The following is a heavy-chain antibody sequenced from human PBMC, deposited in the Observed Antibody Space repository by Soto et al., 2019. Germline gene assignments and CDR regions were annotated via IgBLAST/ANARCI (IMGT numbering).Heavy chain of an antibody. CDR2: ISGSGEMT. CDR1: GFTFRGDA. CDR3: ARSEMTYNWND. J-gene: IGHJ4*02. V-gene: IGHV3-23*01. Sequence: EVQLLESGGDLVQPGGSLRLACAASGFTFRGDAMSWVRQAPGKGLQWVSSISGSGEMTHYAESVKGRFTISRDNSKNTLYLQMESLRAEDTALYYCARSEMTYNWNDWGQGTLVTVSS. D-gene: IGHD1-1*01.